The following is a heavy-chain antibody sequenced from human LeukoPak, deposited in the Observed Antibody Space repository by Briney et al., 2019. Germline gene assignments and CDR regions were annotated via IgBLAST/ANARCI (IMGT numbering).Heavy chain of an antibody. CDR2: IYSGGNT. J-gene: IGHJ6*03. CDR1: GFTVSSNY. D-gene: IGHD1-26*01. Sequence: GGSLRLSCAAPGFTVSSNYMSWVRQAPGKGLEWVSVIYSGGNTYYADSVKGRFTISRDNAKNSLYLQMDSLRVEDTAEYYCARDPYSGNYGAYYYYYMDVWGKGTTVTVSS. CDR3: ARDPYSGNYGAYYYYYMDV. V-gene: IGHV3-53*01.